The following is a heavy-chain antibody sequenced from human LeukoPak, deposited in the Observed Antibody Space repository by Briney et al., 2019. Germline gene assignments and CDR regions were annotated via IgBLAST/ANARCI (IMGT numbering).Heavy chain of an antibody. J-gene: IGHJ6*02. CDR3: ASIPSSSWYGYYYYGMDV. Sequence: GRSLRLSCAASGFTFSSYAMHWVRQAPGKGLEWVAVISYDGSNKYYADSVKGRFTISRDNSKNTLYLQMNSLRAEDTAVYYCASIPSSSWYGYYYYGMDVWGQGTTVTVSS. D-gene: IGHD6-13*01. CDR1: GFTFSSYA. CDR2: ISYDGSNK. V-gene: IGHV3-30-3*01.